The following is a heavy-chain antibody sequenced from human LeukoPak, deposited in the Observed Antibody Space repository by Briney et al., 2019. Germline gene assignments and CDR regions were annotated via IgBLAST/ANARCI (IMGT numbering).Heavy chain of an antibody. Sequence: SETLSLTCTVSGGSISSYYWSWIRQPPGKGLEWIGYIYYSGSTNYNPSLKSRVTISVDTSKNQFSLKLSSVTAADTAVYYCARGWFSMGGRYFEWLGGSNWFDPWGQGTLVTVSS. CDR1: GGSISSYY. D-gene: IGHD3-9*01. J-gene: IGHJ5*02. V-gene: IGHV4-59*01. CDR2: IYYSGST. CDR3: ARGWFSMGGRYFEWLGGSNWFDP.